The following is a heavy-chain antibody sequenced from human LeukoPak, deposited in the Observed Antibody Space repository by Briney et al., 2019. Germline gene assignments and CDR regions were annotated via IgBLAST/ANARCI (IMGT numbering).Heavy chain of an antibody. CDR3: ARGCSGGSCYPRYYYYYGMDV. CDR2: INAGNGNT. CDR1: GYTFTSYA. Sequence: GASVKVSCKASGYTFTSYAMHWVRQAPGQRLEWMGWINAGNGNTKYSQKFQGRVTITRDTSASTAYMELSSLRPEDTAVYYCARGCSGGSCYPRYYYYYGMDVWGKGTTVTVSS. V-gene: IGHV1-3*01. J-gene: IGHJ6*04. D-gene: IGHD2-15*01.